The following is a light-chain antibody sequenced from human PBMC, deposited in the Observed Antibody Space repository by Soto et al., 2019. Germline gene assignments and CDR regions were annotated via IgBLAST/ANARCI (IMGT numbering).Light chain of an antibody. V-gene: IGLV1-36*01. CDR2: YDD. J-gene: IGLJ3*02. Sequence: QSVLTQPPSVSEAPRQRVTISCSGSSSNIGNYGVNWYQHLPGRAPKLLIYYDDLVPSGVSDRFSGSKSGTSASLAISGLQSEDEADYYCAAWDARLNGWVFGGGTKLTVL. CDR1: SSNIGNYG. CDR3: AAWDARLNGWV.